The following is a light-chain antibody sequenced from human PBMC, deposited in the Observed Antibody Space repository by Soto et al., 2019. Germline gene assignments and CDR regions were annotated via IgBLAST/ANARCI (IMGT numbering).Light chain of an antibody. J-gene: IGKJ1*01. CDR3: QQSYSTPPT. CDR1: QSISSY. Sequence: DIQMTQAPSSLSASVGDRVTITCRASQSISSYLNCSQHNPGKAPKLLIYAASSLQSGVPSMFSGSGSGTDFTLTISRLQPEDFATYYCQQSYSTPPTFGQGNKVELK. V-gene: IGKV1-39*01. CDR2: AAS.